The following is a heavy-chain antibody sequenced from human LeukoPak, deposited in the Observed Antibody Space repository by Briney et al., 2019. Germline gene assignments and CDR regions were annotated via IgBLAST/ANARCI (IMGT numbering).Heavy chain of an antibody. CDR1: GSTFSRFA. V-gene: IGHV3-23*01. CDR2: ISGNGLQT. D-gene: IGHD3-22*01. Sequence: GGSLRLSCSASGSTFSRFAMTWVRQLPGKGLEWVSTISGNGLQTFYADSVKGRFSVSRDNSKKIVYLQMDSLRADDSALYYCAKDANYLDSSGYLIPFDYWGQGTLVTVAS. J-gene: IGHJ4*02. CDR3: AKDANYLDSSGYLIPFDY.